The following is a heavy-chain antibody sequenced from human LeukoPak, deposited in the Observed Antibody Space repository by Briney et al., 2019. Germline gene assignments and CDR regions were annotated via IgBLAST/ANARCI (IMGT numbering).Heavy chain of an antibody. CDR1: GFTFSSYS. J-gene: IGHJ2*01. Sequence: GGSLRLSCAASGFTFSSYSMNWVRQAPGKGLEWVSSISSSSSYIYYADSVKGRFTISRDNAKNSLYLQMNSLRAEDTAVYYCARDPHYGDLTPYFDLWGRGTLVTVSS. D-gene: IGHD4-17*01. CDR2: ISSSSSYI. V-gene: IGHV3-21*01. CDR3: ARDPHYGDLTPYFDL.